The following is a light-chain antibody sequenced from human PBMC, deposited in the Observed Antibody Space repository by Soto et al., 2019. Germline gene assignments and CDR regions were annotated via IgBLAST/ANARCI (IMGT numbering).Light chain of an antibody. Sequence: QSALTQPASVSGSPGQSITISCTGTSSDIGSFNFVSWYQQHPGKAPRLIIYDVSNRPSGVSNCFSGSKSGNTASLTISGLQAEDEADYYCSSYTSTFTRIFGGGTKVTVL. J-gene: IGLJ2*01. V-gene: IGLV2-14*03. CDR3: SSYTSTFTRI. CDR2: DVS. CDR1: SSDIGSFNF.